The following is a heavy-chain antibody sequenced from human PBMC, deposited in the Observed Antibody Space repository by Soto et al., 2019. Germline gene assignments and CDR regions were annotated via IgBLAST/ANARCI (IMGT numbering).Heavy chain of an antibody. Sequence: PGGSLRLSCAASGFTVSSNYMSWVRQAPGKGLEWVSVIYNGGSTYYADSVKGRFTISRDNSKNTLYLQMNSLRAEDTAVYYCARAAEVYSYDATWGQGTLVTVSS. CDR3: ARAAEVYSYDAT. CDR1: GFTVSSNY. V-gene: IGHV3-53*01. D-gene: IGHD5-18*01. J-gene: IGHJ5*02. CDR2: IYNGGST.